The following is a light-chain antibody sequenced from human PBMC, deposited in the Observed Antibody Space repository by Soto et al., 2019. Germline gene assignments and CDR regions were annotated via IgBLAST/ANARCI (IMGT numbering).Light chain of an antibody. CDR3: RHYNNRPPWT. J-gene: IGKJ1*01. V-gene: IGKV3-15*01. CDR2: AAS. Sequence: EIVLTQSPATLSVSPGERATFSCRASQSVSSHLAWYQQKPGQAPRLLIYAASTRATGIPARFSGSGSGTEFSLTISSLQSEDFAVYFCRHYNNRPPWTFGQGTKVEIK. CDR1: QSVSSH.